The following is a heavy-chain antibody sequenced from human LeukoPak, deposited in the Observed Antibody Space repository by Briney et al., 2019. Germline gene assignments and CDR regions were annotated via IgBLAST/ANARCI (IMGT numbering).Heavy chain of an antibody. CDR2: ISSSSSYI. D-gene: IGHD6-13*01. CDR1: GFTFSGYS. CDR3: ARDMQQLPGNYYYGMDV. J-gene: IGHJ6*02. Sequence: GGSLRLSCAASGFTFSGYSMNWVRQAPGKGLEWVSSISSSSSYIYYADSVKGRFTISRDNAKNSLYLQMNSLRAEDTAVYYCARDMQQLPGNYYYGMDVWGQGTTVTVSS. V-gene: IGHV3-21*01.